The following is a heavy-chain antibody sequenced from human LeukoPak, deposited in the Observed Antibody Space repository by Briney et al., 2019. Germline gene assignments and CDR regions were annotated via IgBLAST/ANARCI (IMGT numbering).Heavy chain of an antibody. V-gene: IGHV3-7*01. J-gene: IGHJ3*02. D-gene: IGHD3-22*01. CDR2: IRGDGSKT. CDR3: ARDGNYFDSCYYDVFDI. CDR1: GFTFSSYW. Sequence: GGSLRLSCVASGFTFSSYWVTWVRQAPGKGLEWVANIRGDGSKTYYVDSAKGRFTISRDNAKNSLYLQLNSLRPDDTALYYCARDGNYFDSCYYDVFDIWGQGTMVTVSP.